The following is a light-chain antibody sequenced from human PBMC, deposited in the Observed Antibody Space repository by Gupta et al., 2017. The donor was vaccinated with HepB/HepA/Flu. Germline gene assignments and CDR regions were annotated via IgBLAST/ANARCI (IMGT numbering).Light chain of an antibody. V-gene: IGLV2-14*03. Sequence: QSALTQPASASGSPGQSITISCTGTSSDFGDYNYVSWYQQYPGKAPKLLIYHVSNRPSVVSDRFSGSKSSNTASLTISGLQADDEADYYCNSFTTTTTLVVFGGGTKVTVL. CDR1: SSDFGDYNY. J-gene: IGLJ2*01. CDR3: NSFTTTTTLVV. CDR2: HVS.